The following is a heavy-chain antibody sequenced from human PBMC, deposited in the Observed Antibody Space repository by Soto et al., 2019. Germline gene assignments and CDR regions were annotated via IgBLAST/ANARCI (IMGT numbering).Heavy chain of an antibody. Sequence: GSDPTLVNPTQTLTLTCTFSGFSLSTSGMRVTWIRQPPGKALEWLARIDWDNDKFYSASLKTRLTISKDTSKNLVVLTMTNMDPVDTATYYCARMGSGWRMDVWGQGTTVTVSS. V-gene: IGHV2-70*04. D-gene: IGHD6-19*01. J-gene: IGHJ6*02. CDR1: GFSLSTSGMR. CDR3: ARMGSGWRMDV. CDR2: IDWDNDK.